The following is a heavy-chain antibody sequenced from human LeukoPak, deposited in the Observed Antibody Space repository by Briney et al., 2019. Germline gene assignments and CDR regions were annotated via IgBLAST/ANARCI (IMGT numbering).Heavy chain of an antibody. D-gene: IGHD6-19*01. Sequence: GRSLRLSCAASGFTFSSYGMHWVRQAPGKGLEWVAVISYDGSNKYYADSVKGRFTISRDNSKNTLYLQMNSLRAEDTAVYYCARERGDSSGWYVDVWGKGTTVTVSS. V-gene: IGHV3-30*03. CDR1: GFTFSSYG. CDR3: ARERGDSSGWYVDV. CDR2: ISYDGSNK. J-gene: IGHJ6*03.